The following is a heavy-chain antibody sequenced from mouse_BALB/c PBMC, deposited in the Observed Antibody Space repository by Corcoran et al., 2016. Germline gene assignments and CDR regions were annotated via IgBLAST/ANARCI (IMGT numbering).Heavy chain of an antibody. CDR2: ISYDGSN. V-gene: IGHV3-6*02. J-gene: IGHJ2*01. D-gene: IGHD1-2*01. CDR1: GYSITSGYY. Sequence: DVQLQESGPGLVKPSQSLSLTCSVTGYSITSGYYWNLIRQFPGNKLEWMGYISYDGSNNYNPSLKNRISITRDTSKNQFFLKLNSVTTEDTATYYGATLLRPFDYWGQGTTLTVSS. CDR3: ATLLRPFDY.